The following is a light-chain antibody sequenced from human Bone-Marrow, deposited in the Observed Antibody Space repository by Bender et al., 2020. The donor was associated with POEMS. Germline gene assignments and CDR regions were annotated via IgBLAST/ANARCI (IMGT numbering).Light chain of an antibody. CDR2: EVS. CDR3: SSYTSLTHVV. V-gene: IGLV2-14*01. J-gene: IGLJ2*01. Sequence: QSALTQPASMSGSPGQSITISCTGTNSDIGGYNYVSWYQQYPGKAPKVLISEVSNRPSGISSRFSGSKSGNTASLTISGLQAEDEADYYCSSYTSLTHVVFGGGTRLTVL. CDR1: NSDIGGYNY.